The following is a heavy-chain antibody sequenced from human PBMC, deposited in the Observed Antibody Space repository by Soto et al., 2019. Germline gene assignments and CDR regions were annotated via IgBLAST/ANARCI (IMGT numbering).Heavy chain of an antibody. CDR1: GYIFTRYW. CDR2: IYPGDSDT. CDR3: ARLYCSSTSCYSNWVDP. V-gene: IGHV5-51*01. J-gene: IGHJ5*02. D-gene: IGHD2-2*01. Sequence: GQSLKISVTGSGYIFTRYWIGWVLQMPGKGLELMGIIYPGDSDTRYSPSFQGQVTISADKSISTAYLQWSSLKASDTAMYYCARLYCSSTSCYSNWVDPWGQGTLVTFSS.